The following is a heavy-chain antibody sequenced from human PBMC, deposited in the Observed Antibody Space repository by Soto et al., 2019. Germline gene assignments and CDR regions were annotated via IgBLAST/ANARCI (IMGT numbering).Heavy chain of an antibody. Sequence: EVQLVDSGGGLVEPGGSLRLSCAASGFSFFTYTMDWVRQAPGKGLEWVSSISGDGNYKYYARSVRGRFTISRDNAKNSLYLHMNSLYAEDTAVYYCARIECSGFPAYRWQGYLDYWGQGTLVTVSS. D-gene: IGHD2-15*01. V-gene: IGHV3-21*01. CDR1: GFSFFTYT. CDR2: ISGDGNYK. CDR3: ARIECSGFPAYRWQGYLDY. J-gene: IGHJ4*02.